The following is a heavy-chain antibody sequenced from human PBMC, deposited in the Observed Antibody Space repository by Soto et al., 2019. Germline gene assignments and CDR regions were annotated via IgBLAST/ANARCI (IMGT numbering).Heavy chain of an antibody. Sequence: ASVKVSCKASGYTFTSYYMHWVRQAPGQGLEWVGIINPSGGSTTYTQKFQGRVTMTRDTSTNTVYMELTSLRSEDTAVYYCAKGRGGYYDALDILGQGTMVTVSS. CDR3: AKGRGGYYDALDI. CDR1: GYTFTSYY. J-gene: IGHJ3*02. CDR2: INPSGGST. D-gene: IGHD3-10*01. V-gene: IGHV1-46*01.